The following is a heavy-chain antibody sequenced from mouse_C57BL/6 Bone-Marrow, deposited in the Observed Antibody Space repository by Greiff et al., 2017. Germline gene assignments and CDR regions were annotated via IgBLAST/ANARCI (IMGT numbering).Heavy chain of an antibody. Sequence: EVQLQQSGPELVKPGASVKISCKASGYTFTDYYMNWVKQSNGKSLEWIGDINPNNGGTSYNQKFKGKATLTVDKSSSTAYMELRSLTSEDSAVYYCARPDHYYFYAMDYWGQGTSVTVSS. D-gene: IGHD1-2*01. CDR2: INPNNGGT. V-gene: IGHV1-26*01. CDR1: GYTFTDYY. CDR3: ARPDHYYFYAMDY. J-gene: IGHJ4*01.